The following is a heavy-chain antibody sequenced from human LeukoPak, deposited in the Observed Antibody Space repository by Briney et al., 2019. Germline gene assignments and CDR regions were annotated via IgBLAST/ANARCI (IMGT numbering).Heavy chain of an antibody. D-gene: IGHD2-2*01. V-gene: IGHV3-21*01. Sequence: GGSLRLSCAASGFTFSSYSMNWVRQAPGKGLEWVSSISSSSSYIYYADSVKGRFTISRDNAKNSLYLQMNSLRAEDTAGYYVARLCSTSCYWDAFDIWGQGTMVTVSS. CDR3: ARLCSTSCYWDAFDI. CDR2: ISSSSSYI. CDR1: GFTFSSYS. J-gene: IGHJ3*02.